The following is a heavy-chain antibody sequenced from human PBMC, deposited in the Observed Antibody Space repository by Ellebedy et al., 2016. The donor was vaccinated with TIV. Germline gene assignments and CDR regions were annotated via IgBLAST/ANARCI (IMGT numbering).Heavy chain of an antibody. CDR1: GGSISSSSYY. J-gene: IGHJ3*02. CDR2: IYYSGST. CDR3: ARPSNYYDSSGINDAFDI. D-gene: IGHD3-22*01. Sequence: SETLSLTCTVSGGSISSSSYYWGWIRQPPGKGLEWIGSIYYSGSTYYNPSLKSRVTISVDTSKNQFSLKLSSVTASETAVYYCARPSNYYDSSGINDAFDIWGQGTMVTVSS. V-gene: IGHV4-39*01.